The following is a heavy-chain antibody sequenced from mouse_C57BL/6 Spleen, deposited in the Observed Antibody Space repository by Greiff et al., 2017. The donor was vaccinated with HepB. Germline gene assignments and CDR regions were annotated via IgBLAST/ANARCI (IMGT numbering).Heavy chain of an antibody. CDR1: GYAFSSSW. Sequence: VQLQQSGPELVKPGASVKISCKASGYAFSSSWMNWVKQRPGKGLEWIGRIYPGDGDTNYNGKFKGKATLTADKSSSTAYMQLSSLTSEDSAVYFCASPYERFAYWGQGTLVTVSA. V-gene: IGHV1-82*01. J-gene: IGHJ3*01. CDR3: ASPYERFAY. CDR2: IYPGDGDT. D-gene: IGHD2-3*01.